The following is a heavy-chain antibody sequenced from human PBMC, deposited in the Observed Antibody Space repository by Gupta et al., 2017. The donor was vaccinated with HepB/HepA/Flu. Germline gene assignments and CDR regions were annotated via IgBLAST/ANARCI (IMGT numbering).Heavy chain of an antibody. CDR3: TSLGIVGADPDY. D-gene: IGHD1-26*01. J-gene: IGHJ4*02. Sequence: EVQLVECGEGWVKPGRSLRRSCTASGFTFGAYAMSCFRQAPGKGRGWVGFIRSKAYGGTTEYAESVKGRFTISRDDSKSIAYLQMNSLKTEDTAVYYCTSLGIVGADPDYWGQGTLVTVSS. CDR1: GFTFGAYA. V-gene: IGHV3-49*05. CDR2: IRSKAYGGTT.